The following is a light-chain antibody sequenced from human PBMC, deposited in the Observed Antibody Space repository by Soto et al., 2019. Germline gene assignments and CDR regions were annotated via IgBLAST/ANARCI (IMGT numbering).Light chain of an antibody. V-gene: IGKV3-20*01. J-gene: IGKJ1*01. CDR1: QSVSSSY. Sequence: EIVLTQSPGTLSLSPGERATLSCRAIQSVSSSYLAWYQQNPGQAPRLLIYGTSSRATAIPDRFSGSGSGTDFTLTISRLEPEDFAVYYCQQYGSSSWTFGQGTKWIS. CDR2: GTS. CDR3: QQYGSSSWT.